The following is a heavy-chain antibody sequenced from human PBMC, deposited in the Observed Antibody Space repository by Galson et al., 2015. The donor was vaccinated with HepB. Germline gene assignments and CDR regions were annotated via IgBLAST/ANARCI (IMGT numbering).Heavy chain of an antibody. J-gene: IGHJ5*02. CDR1: GFTFSTYA. D-gene: IGHD6-13*01. CDR2: ISGSGDSS. V-gene: IGHV3-23*01. Sequence: SLRLSCAASGFTFSTYAMTWVRQAPGKGLEWVSTISGSGDSSFYADSVKGRFTISRSNSENTLFLQMNSLGVEDTAVYYCTKGGSSWYGGPIDPWGQGTLVTVSS. CDR3: TKGGSSWYGGPIDP.